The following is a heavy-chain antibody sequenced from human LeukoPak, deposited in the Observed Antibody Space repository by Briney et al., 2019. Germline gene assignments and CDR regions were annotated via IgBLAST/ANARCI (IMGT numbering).Heavy chain of an antibody. J-gene: IGHJ4*02. CDR1: GFTLSSYG. Sequence: GGSLRLSCAASGFTLSSYGMHWVRQAPGKGLEWVAVISYDGSNKYYADSVKGRFTISRDNSKNTLYLQMNSLRAEDTAVYYCAKRGYYGSGRYFDYWGQATLVTVSS. V-gene: IGHV3-30*18. CDR2: ISYDGSNK. CDR3: AKRGYYGSGRYFDY. D-gene: IGHD3-10*01.